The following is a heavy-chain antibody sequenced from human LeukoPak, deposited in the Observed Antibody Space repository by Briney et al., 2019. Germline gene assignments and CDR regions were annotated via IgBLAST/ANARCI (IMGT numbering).Heavy chain of an antibody. Sequence: GGSLRLSCAASGFTSISYGMQWVRQAPGKGLVWVSRINTDGSDISYADSVKGRFTVSRDNAKNTLYLQMNSLRADDTAVYYCARELPREVTLDYWGQGTLVTVSS. CDR1: GFTSISYG. J-gene: IGHJ4*01. V-gene: IGHV3-74*01. CDR2: INTDGSDI. D-gene: IGHD2-21*02. CDR3: ARELPREVTLDY.